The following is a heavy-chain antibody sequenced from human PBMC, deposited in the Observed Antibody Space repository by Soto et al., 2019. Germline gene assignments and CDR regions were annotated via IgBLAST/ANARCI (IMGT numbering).Heavy chain of an antibody. Sequence: SVKVSCKASGGTFSSYAISWVLQAPGQGLEWMGGIIPIFGTANYAQKFQGRVTITADESTSTAYMELSSLRSEDTAVYYCASWDTANPTYYYGMDVWGRGTTVTVSS. J-gene: IGHJ6*02. CDR1: GGTFSSYA. D-gene: IGHD5-18*01. CDR3: ASWDTANPTYYYGMDV. V-gene: IGHV1-69*13. CDR2: IIPIFGTA.